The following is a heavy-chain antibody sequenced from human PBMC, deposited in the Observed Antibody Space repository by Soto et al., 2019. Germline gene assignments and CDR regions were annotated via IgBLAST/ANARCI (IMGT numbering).Heavy chain of an antibody. Sequence: ASVKVSCKASGYTFTSYGTSWVRQAPGQGLEWMGWISAYNGNTNYAQKLQGRVTMTTDTSTSTAYMELRSLRSDDTAVYYCARGSGDQLWSYFDYWGQGTLVTVSS. CDR1: GYTFTSYG. D-gene: IGHD5-18*01. CDR3: ARGSGDQLWSYFDY. CDR2: ISAYNGNT. V-gene: IGHV1-18*01. J-gene: IGHJ4*02.